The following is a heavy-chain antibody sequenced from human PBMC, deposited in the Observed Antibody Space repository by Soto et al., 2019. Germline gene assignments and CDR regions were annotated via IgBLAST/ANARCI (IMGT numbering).Heavy chain of an antibody. CDR3: ARFLTERYCTITGCYTRPPVWMDV. CDR2: INPNSGGT. V-gene: IGHV1-2*02. CDR1: GYTFSGYY. Sequence: GASVKVSCKASGYTFSGYYIHWLRQAPGQGLEWMGWINPNSGGTNYAQKFQGRVTVTRDAPTSTAYMELSRLTSDDTAVYYCARFLTERYCTITGCYTRPPVWMDVWGQGTTVNVS. J-gene: IGHJ6*02. D-gene: IGHD2-2*02.